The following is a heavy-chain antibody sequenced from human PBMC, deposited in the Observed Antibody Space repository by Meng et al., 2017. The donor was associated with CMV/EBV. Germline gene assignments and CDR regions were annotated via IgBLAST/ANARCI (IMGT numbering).Heavy chain of an antibody. D-gene: IGHD2-15*01. CDR1: GYSISSGYY. J-gene: IGHJ6*02. CDR3: ARDGGAWGELYYYGMDV. Sequence: GSLRLSCTVSGYSISSGYYWGWIRQPPGKGLEWIGSIYHSGSTDYNPSLKSRVTISVDTSKNQFSLKLSSVTAADTAVYYCARDGGAWGELYYYGMDVWGQGTTVTVSS. V-gene: IGHV4-38-2*02. CDR2: IYHSGST.